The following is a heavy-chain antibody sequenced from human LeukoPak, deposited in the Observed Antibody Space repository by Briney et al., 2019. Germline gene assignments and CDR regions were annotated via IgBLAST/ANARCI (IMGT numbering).Heavy chain of an antibody. V-gene: IGHV4-38-2*02. J-gene: IGHJ5*02. Sequence: SETLSLTCTASGYSISSGYYWGWIRQPPGKGLEWIGSIYHSGSTYYNPSLKSRVTISVDTSKNQFSLKLSSVTAVDTAVYYCARDTKWLVRVGFWFDPWGQGTLVTVSS. CDR2: IYHSGST. CDR3: ARDTKWLVRVGFWFDP. D-gene: IGHD6-19*01. CDR1: GYSISSGYY.